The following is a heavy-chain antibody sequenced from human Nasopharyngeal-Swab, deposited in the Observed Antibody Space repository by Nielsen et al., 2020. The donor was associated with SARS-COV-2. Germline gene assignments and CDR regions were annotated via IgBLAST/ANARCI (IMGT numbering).Heavy chain of an antibody. J-gene: IGHJ4*02. D-gene: IGHD6-13*01. Sequence: GESLKISCAASGFTFSSFGMHWVRQAPGKGLEWVAYINTGDGGTAYSQKFQGRVTITSDTSATTAYMELSSLRSEDTAVYYCTRGKDLSAAGVRPLFDSWGQGTLVTVSS. CDR1: GFTFSSFG. CDR2: INTGDGGT. CDR3: TRGKDLSAAGVRPLFDS. V-gene: IGHV1-3*04.